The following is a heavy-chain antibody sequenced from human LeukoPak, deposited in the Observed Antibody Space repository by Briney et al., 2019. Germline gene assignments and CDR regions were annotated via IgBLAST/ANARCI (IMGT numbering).Heavy chain of an antibody. CDR2: IYYSGST. CDR1: GGSISSGGYS. J-gene: IGHJ5*02. V-gene: IGHV4-30-2*02. Sequence: PSQTLSLTCAVSGGSISSGGYSWSWIRQPPGKGLEWIGYIYYSGSTNYNPSLKSRVTISVDTSKNQFSLKLSSVTAADTAVYYCARSPIAARPGNWFDPWGQGTLVTVSS. CDR3: ARSPIAARPGNWFDP. D-gene: IGHD6-6*01.